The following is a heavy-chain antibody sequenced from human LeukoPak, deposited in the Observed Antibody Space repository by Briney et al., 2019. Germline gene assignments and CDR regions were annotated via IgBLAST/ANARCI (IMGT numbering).Heavy chain of an antibody. J-gene: IGHJ5*02. CDR3: ARVRRNWFDP. CDR1: GGSISSGGYY. Sequence: SETLSLTCTVSGGSISSGGYYWSWIRQHPGKGLEWIGYIYYSGSTNYNPSLKSRVTISVDTSKNQFSLKLSSVTAADTAVYYCARVRRNWFDPWGQGTLVTVSS. V-gene: IGHV4-31*03. CDR2: IYYSGST.